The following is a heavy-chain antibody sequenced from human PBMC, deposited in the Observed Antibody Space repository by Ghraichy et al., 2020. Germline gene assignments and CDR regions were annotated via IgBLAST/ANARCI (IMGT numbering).Heavy chain of an antibody. J-gene: IGHJ4*02. V-gene: IGHV3-64D*06. CDR1: GFTFSSYA. Sequence: GGSLRLSCSASGFTFSSYAMHWVRQAPGKGLEYVSAISSNVGSTYYADSVKGRFTISRDNSKNTLYLQMSSLRAEDTAVYYCVKNFGVGYSYDFDYWGQGTLVTVSS. CDR2: ISSNVGST. D-gene: IGHD5-18*01. CDR3: VKNFGVGYSYDFDY.